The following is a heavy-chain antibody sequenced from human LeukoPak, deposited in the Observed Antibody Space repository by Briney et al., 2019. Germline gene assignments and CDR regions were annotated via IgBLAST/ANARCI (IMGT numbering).Heavy chain of an antibody. CDR3: ARGNYNWGSPDAFDI. Sequence: EASVKVSCKASGYNFTDYFIHWLRQAPGQGLEWMGWINPNSADTKYVQGFQGRVTMTRDTSISTAFMELNRLTSDDTAVYYCARGNYNWGSPDAFDIWGQGTMVTVSS. CDR2: INPNSADT. D-gene: IGHD3-16*01. V-gene: IGHV1-2*02. CDR1: GYNFTDYF. J-gene: IGHJ3*02.